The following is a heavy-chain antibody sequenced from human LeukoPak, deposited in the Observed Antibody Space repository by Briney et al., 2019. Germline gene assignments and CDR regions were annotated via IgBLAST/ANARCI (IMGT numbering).Heavy chain of an antibody. CDR3: ARDMNRGYYYGMDV. J-gene: IGHJ6*02. Sequence: GGSLRLSCAASGFTFSSYSMNWVRQAPGGGLEWVSSISSSSSYINYADSVKGRFTISRDNAKNSLCLQMNSLSAEDTAVYYCARDMNRGYYYGMDVWGQGTTVTVSS. CDR2: ISSSSSYI. CDR1: GFTFSSYS. D-gene: IGHD1/OR15-1a*01. V-gene: IGHV3-21*01.